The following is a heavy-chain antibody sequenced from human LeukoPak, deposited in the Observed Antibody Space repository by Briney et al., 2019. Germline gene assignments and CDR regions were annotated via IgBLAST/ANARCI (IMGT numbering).Heavy chain of an antibody. Sequence: GGSLRLSCAASGFTFSDFSMDWVRQAPGKGLEWVSSITSSSSYIYYADSVKGRFSISRDNAKNSLYLQMSSLRAEDTAVYYCARNRWNYDFYYWGQGTLVTVSS. D-gene: IGHD3-3*01. CDR3: ARNRWNYDFYY. J-gene: IGHJ4*02. V-gene: IGHV3-21*04. CDR2: ITSSSSYI. CDR1: GFTFSDFS.